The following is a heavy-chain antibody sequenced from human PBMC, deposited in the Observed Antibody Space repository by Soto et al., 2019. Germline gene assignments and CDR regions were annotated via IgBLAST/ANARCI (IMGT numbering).Heavy chain of an antibody. V-gene: IGHV4-31*03. Sequence: PSETLSLTCTVSGGSISSGGYYWSWIRQHPGKGLEWIGYIYYSGSTYYNPSLKSRVTISVDTSKNQFSLKLSSVTAADTAVYYCARANDYGDSKLDYWGQGTLVTVSS. J-gene: IGHJ4*02. CDR1: GGSISSGGYY. D-gene: IGHD4-17*01. CDR3: ARANDYGDSKLDY. CDR2: IYYSGST.